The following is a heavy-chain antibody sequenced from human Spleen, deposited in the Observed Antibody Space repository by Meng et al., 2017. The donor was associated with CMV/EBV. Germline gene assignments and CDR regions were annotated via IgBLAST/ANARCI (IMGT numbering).Heavy chain of an antibody. CDR2: IGGGGGPT. J-gene: IGHJ4*02. CDR3: AKGIPAAGASYFDY. D-gene: IGHD6-13*01. V-gene: IGHV3-23*01. Sequence: GESLKISCAASRFTFSSYAMSWVRQAPGKGLEWVSAIGGGGGPTYYADSVKGRFTISRDNSKNTLFLQMNSLRAEDTAVYYCAKGIPAAGASYFDYWGQGTLVTVSS. CDR1: RFTFSSYA.